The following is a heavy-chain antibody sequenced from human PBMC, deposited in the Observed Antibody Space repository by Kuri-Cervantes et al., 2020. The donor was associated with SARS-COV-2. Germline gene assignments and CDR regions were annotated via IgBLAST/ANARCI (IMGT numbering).Heavy chain of an antibody. D-gene: IGHD1-26*01. CDR3: ANSLLLSLDY. CDR1: GFTFSSYA. CDR2: IRYDGSNK. Sequence: GECLKISCAASGFTFSSYAMHWVRQAPGKGLEWVAFIRYDGSNKYYADSVKGRFTISRDNSKNTLYLQMNSLRVEDTAVYYCANSLLLSLDYWGQGTLVTVSS. J-gene: IGHJ4*02. V-gene: IGHV3-30*02.